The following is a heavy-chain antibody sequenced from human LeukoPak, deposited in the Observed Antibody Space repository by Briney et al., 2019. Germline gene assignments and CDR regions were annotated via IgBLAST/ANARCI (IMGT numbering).Heavy chain of an antibody. D-gene: IGHD3-22*01. CDR3: ARGAHYYDTSGYLMPLNY. Sequence: SETLSLTCTASGGSISSYYWSWIRKPPGKGLDWFGYIYYSGSTNYNHSLKSRVTISVDTSKNQFSLKLSSVTAADTAVYYCARGAHYYDTSGYLMPLNYWGQGTLVTVSS. J-gene: IGHJ4*02. V-gene: IGHV4-59*01. CDR1: GGSISSYY. CDR2: IYYSGST.